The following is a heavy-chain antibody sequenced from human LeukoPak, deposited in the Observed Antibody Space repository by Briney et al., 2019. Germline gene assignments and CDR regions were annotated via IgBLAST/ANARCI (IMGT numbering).Heavy chain of an antibody. CDR2: IYRGGNT. Sequence: GGSLRLSCAASGFTVSSKYMTWVRQAPGKGLEWVSVIYRGGNTYYADSVKGRFSISRDNSKNTVNLQMNSLRAEDTAVYYCATFSYAGNAGGSAGSWGQGTLVTVSS. CDR1: GFTVSSKY. J-gene: IGHJ5*02. V-gene: IGHV3-53*01. CDR3: ATFSYAGNAGGSAGS. D-gene: IGHD4-23*01.